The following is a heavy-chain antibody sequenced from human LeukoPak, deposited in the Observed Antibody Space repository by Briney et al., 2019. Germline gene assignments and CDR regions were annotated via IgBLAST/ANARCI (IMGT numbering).Heavy chain of an antibody. J-gene: IGHJ4*02. D-gene: IGHD3-10*01. Sequence: PGGSLRLSCAASGFTFSSYWLSWVRQAPGKGLEWVANIKEDGSEKYYVDSVKGRFTISRDNAKNLLYLQMNSLRAEDTAVYYCARERGPSYYYGSGRPYYFDYWGQGTLVTVSS. V-gene: IGHV3-7*03. CDR3: ARERGPSYYYGSGRPYYFDY. CDR1: GFTFSSYW. CDR2: IKEDGSEK.